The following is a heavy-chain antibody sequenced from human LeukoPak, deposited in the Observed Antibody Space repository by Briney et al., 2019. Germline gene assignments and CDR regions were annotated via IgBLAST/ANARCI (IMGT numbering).Heavy chain of an antibody. Sequence: GGSLRLSCAASGFTFSSYDMHWVRQATGKGLEWVSAIGTAGDTYYPGSVKGRFTISRGNAKNSLYLQMNSLRAGDTAVYYCARDDALRGIDYWGQGTLVTVSS. CDR1: GFTFSSYD. D-gene: IGHD3-3*01. CDR2: IGTAGDT. J-gene: IGHJ4*02. V-gene: IGHV3-13*01. CDR3: ARDDALRGIDY.